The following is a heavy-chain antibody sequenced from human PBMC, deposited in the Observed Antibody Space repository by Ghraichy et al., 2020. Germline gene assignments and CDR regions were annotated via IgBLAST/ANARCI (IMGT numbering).Heavy chain of an antibody. V-gene: IGHV4-34*01. CDR2: INHSGST. CDR1: GGSFSGYY. Sequence: SETLSLTCAVYGGSFSGYYWSWIRQPPGKGLEWIGEINHSGSTNYNPSLKSRVTISVDTSKNQFSLKLSSVTAADTAVYYRARDGLLYYFDYWGQGTLVTVSS. CDR3: ARDGLLYYFDY. J-gene: IGHJ4*02. D-gene: IGHD2-15*01.